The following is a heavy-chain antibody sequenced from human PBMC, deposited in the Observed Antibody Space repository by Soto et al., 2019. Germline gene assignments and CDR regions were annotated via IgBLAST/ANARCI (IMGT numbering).Heavy chain of an antibody. CDR2: IYKSGST. D-gene: IGHD1-26*01. Sequence: QVRLQESGPGLVKPSETLSLTCSVSGDSIRSGTNYWSWIRQPPGKELEWIGYIYKSGSTKYNPSLSSRVTMSVDMSENQFSLELTSVTAADTAIYYCASDIGSTWGQGTLVTVAS. CDR3: ASDIGST. CDR1: GDSIRSGTNY. J-gene: IGHJ4*02. V-gene: IGHV4-61*01.